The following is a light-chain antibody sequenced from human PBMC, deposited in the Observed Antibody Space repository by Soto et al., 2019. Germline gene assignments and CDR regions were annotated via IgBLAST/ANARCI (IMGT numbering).Light chain of an antibody. CDR3: QQYNHWPPNT. V-gene: IGKV3-15*01. J-gene: IGKJ3*01. CDR1: QSVSNN. CDR2: GAS. Sequence: EMVLTQSPATLSVSPGESATLSCRASQSVSNNLAWYQQKPGQAPRLLIYGASTRATGIPARFSGSGSGTDVTLTISSLQSEDFAVYSCQQYNHWPPNTFGPGTKVDI.